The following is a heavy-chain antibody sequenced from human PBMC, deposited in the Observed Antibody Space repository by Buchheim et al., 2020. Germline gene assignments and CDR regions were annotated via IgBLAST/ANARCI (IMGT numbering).Heavy chain of an antibody. V-gene: IGHV3-20*01. CDR2: INWNGGST. CDR1: GFTFSSYA. J-gene: IGHJ4*02. D-gene: IGHD4-17*01. Sequence: EVQLLESGGGLVQPGGSLRLSCTASGFTFSSYAMTWVRQAPGKGLEWVSGINWNGGSTGYADSVKGRFTISRDNAKNSLYLQMNSLRAEDTALYHCARGWAYGDYVDYWGQGTL. CDR3: ARGWAYGDYVDY.